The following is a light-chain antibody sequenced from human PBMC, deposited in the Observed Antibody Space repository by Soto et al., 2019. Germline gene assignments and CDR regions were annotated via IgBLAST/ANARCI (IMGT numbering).Light chain of an antibody. Sequence: QSALTQPASVSGSPGQSITISCTGTSSDVGGYNYVSWYQQHPGKAPKLMIYDVSNRPSGVSNRFSGSKSGNTASLTISGLQAEDEADYYCSSYTRSSTSEGVVFGGGTKVTVL. CDR3: SSYTRSSTSEGVV. V-gene: IGLV2-14*01. CDR2: DVS. J-gene: IGLJ2*01. CDR1: SSDVGGYNY.